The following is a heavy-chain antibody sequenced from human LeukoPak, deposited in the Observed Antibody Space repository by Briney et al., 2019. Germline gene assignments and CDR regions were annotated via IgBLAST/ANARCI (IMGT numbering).Heavy chain of an antibody. CDR1: GYSISSGYY. Sequence: SETLSLTCTVSGYSISSGYYWGWIRQPPGKGLEWIGSFYDSGNTNYNPSLKSRVTISVDTSKNQFSLKLSSVTAADTAVYYCARGGITIFGVVIWSYYYMDVWGKGTTVTVSS. J-gene: IGHJ6*03. V-gene: IGHV4-38-2*02. D-gene: IGHD3-3*01. CDR3: ARGGITIFGVVIWSYYYMDV. CDR2: FYDSGNT.